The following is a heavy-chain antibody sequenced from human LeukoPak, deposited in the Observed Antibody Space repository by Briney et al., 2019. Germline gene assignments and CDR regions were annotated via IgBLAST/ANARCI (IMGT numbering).Heavy chain of an antibody. V-gene: IGHV3-66*01. Sequence: GGTLRLSCAASGFTVSISYMSWVRQAPGKGLEWVSVIYSGGSTYYADSVKGRFTISRDNCKHTLYLQMNSLRAEDTAVYYCARGPRDGDYNGRPRTDYWGQRTLVTVSS. CDR2: IYSGGST. J-gene: IGHJ4*02. CDR3: ARGPRDGDYNGRPRTDY. CDR1: GFTVSISY. D-gene: IGHD4-17*01.